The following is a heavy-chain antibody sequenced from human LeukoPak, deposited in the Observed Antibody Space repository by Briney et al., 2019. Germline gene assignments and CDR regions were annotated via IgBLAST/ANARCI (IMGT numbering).Heavy chain of an antibody. CDR3: ARVSSSWGFEY. D-gene: IGHD7-27*01. J-gene: IGHJ4*02. V-gene: IGHV4-38-2*02. CDR2: IYHSPST. Sequence: SETLSLTCSVSGYSISSGYYWGWIRQPPGKGLEWIATIYHSPSTYYSPPLKSRVTISVDTSQNRFSLKVNSVTAADRAVYYCARVSSSWGFEYWGQGALVTVSS. CDR1: GYSISSGYY.